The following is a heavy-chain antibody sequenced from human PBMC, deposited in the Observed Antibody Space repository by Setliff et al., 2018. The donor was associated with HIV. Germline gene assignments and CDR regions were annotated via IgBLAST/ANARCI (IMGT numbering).Heavy chain of an antibody. Sequence: ASVKVSCKASGYAFTGYYMHWVRQAPGQGLEWMGWINPNSGGTNYAQKFQGRVTMTRDTSISTAYMELSRLRSDDTAVYYCARDLPPAMIVVAAGDYWGQGTLVTVSS. CDR3: ARDLPPAMIVVAAGDY. J-gene: IGHJ4*02. CDR2: INPNSGGT. D-gene: IGHD3-22*01. V-gene: IGHV1-2*02. CDR1: GYAFTGYY.